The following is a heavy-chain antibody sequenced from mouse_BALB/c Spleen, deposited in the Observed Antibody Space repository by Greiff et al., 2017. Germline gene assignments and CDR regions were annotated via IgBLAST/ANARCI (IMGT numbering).Heavy chain of an antibody. D-gene: IGHD2-1*01. CDR2: INPSNGGT. J-gene: IGHJ4*01. CDR1: GYTFTSYY. V-gene: IGHV1S81*02. Sequence: VQLQQSGAELVKPGASVKLSCKASGYTFTSYYMYWVKQRPGQGLEWIGEINPSNGGTNFNEKFKSKATLTVDKSSSTAYMQLSSLTSEDSAVYYCKGGGGNYGAMDYWGQGTSVTVSS. CDR3: KGGGGNYGAMDY.